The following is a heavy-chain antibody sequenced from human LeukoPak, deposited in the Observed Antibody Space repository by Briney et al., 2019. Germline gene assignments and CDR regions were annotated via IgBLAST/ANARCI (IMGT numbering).Heavy chain of an antibody. V-gene: IGHV1-8*03. CDR2: MNPNSGNT. CDR3: ARGGNSGSYFFENFDY. Sequence: ASVKVSRKASGYTFTSYDINWVRQATGQGLEWMGWMNPNSGNTGYAQKFQGRVTITRNTSISTAYMELSSLRSEDTAVYYCARGGNSGSYFFENFDYWGQGTLVTVSS. J-gene: IGHJ4*02. CDR1: GYTFTSYD. D-gene: IGHD1-26*01.